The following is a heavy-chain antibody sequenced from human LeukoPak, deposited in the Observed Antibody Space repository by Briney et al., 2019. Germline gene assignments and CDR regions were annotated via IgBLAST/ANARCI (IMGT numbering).Heavy chain of an antibody. CDR1: GGSFSGYY. Sequence: PSETLSLTCAVYGGSFSGYYWSWIRQPPGKGLEWVGEINLSGSTNYNPSLRSRVTISLDKSKNHVSLQLSSVTAADTAVYYCATGYCSGGSCYLPFHYWGQGTLVTVSS. J-gene: IGHJ4*02. CDR2: INLSGST. CDR3: ATGYCSGGSCYLPFHY. V-gene: IGHV4-34*01. D-gene: IGHD2-15*01.